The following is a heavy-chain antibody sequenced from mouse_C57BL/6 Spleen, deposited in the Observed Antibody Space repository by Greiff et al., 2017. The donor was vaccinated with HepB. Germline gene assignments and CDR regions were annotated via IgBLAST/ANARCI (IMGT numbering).Heavy chain of an antibody. Sequence: VQLQQSGPELVKPGASVKMSCKASGYTFTDYNMHWVKQSHGKSLEWIGYINPNNGGTSYNQKFKGKATLTVNKSSSTAYMELRSLTSEDSAVYDCARGAYYSNYKDAYWGQGTLVTVSA. CDR2: INPNNGGT. CDR1: GYTFTDYN. D-gene: IGHD2-5*01. V-gene: IGHV1-22*01. J-gene: IGHJ3*01. CDR3: ARGAYYSNYKDAY.